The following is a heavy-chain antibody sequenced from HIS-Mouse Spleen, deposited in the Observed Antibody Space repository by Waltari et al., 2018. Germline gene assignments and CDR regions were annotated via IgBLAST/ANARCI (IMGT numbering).Heavy chain of an antibody. CDR1: GCSISSSRYY. CDR2: IYYSGST. J-gene: IGHJ2*01. V-gene: IGHV4-39*07. Sequence: QLQLQESGPGLGKPSETLSLTCTVSGCSISSSRYYWGWIRQPPGKGLEWIGSIYYSGSTYYNPSLKSRVTISVDTSKNQFSLKLSSVTAADTAVYYCAREIPYSSSWYDWYFDLWGRGTLVTVSS. CDR3: AREIPYSSSWYDWYFDL. D-gene: IGHD6-13*01.